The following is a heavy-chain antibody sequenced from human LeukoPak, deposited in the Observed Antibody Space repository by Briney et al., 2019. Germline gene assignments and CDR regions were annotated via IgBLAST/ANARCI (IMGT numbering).Heavy chain of an antibody. V-gene: IGHV3-30*02. J-gene: IGHJ4*02. CDR1: GFTFSSYG. CDR3: AKDPDPPGNYFDY. D-gene: IGHD1-14*01. Sequence: GGSLRLSCAASGFTFSSYGMHWVRQAPGKGLEWVAFIRYDGSNKYYADSVKGRFTISRDNSKNTLYLQMNSLRAEDTAVYYCAKDPDPPGNYFDYWGQGTPVTVSS. CDR2: IRYDGSNK.